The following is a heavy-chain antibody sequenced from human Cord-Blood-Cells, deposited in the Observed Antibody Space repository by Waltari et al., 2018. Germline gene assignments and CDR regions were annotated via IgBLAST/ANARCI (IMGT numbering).Heavy chain of an antibody. CDR1: GFTFSSYW. Sequence: EVQLVESGGGLVQPGGSLRLSCAASGFTFSSYWMSWVRQAPGKGLEWVANIKQDGSEKYYVDSVKGRFTISRDNAKNSLYLQMNSLRAEDTAVYYCARERYCSSTSCYPVGYYFDYWGQGTLVTVSS. D-gene: IGHD2-2*01. V-gene: IGHV3-7*01. CDR2: IKQDGSEK. J-gene: IGHJ4*02. CDR3: ARERYCSSTSCYPVGYYFDY.